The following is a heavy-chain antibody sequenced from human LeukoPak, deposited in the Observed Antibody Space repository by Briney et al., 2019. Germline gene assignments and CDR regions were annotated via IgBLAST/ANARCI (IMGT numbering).Heavy chain of an antibody. CDR3: ARSNPRGYYYYYMDV. V-gene: IGHV3-66*01. Sequence: GGSLRLSCAASGFTVSSNYMSWVRQAPGKGLEWVSVIYSGGSTYYADSVKGRFTISRDNSKNTLYLQMNSLRAEDTALYYCARSNPRGYYYYYMDVWGKGTTVTVSS. CDR2: IYSGGST. CDR1: GFTVSSNY. J-gene: IGHJ6*03.